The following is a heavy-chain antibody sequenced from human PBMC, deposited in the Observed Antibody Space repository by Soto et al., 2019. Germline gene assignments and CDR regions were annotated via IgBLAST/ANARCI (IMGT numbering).Heavy chain of an antibody. D-gene: IGHD4-17*01. V-gene: IGHV2-5*02. CDR3: AHAGDYDLLTFDH. CDR1: GFSLSTYHMG. CDR2: IYWDDDK. Sequence: SGPTLVNPTQTLTLTCDFSGFSLSTYHMGVAWIRQPPGKALEWLSLIYWDDDKRYSPSLKDRLAISKDTSSNQVVLTITNMDPGDTATYFCAHAGDYDLLTFDHWGPGTLVTVSS. J-gene: IGHJ4*02.